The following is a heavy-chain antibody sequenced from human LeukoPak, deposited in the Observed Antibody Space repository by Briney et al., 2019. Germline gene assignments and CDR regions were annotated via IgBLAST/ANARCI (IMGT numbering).Heavy chain of an antibody. J-gene: IGHJ4*02. D-gene: IGHD3-3*01. CDR3: ASQRGSGYYPY. CDR2: IYSGGST. CDR1: GFTVSSNY. Sequence: TGGSLRLSCAASGFTVSSNYMSWVRQAPGKGLEWVSVIYSGGSTYYADSVKGRFTISRDNSKNTLYLQMNSLRAEDTAVYYCASQRGSGYYPYWGQGTLVTVSS. V-gene: IGHV3-53*01.